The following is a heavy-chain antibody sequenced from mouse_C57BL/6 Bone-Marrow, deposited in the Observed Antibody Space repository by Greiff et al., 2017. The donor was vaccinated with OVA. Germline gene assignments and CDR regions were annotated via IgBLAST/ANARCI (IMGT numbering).Heavy chain of an antibody. V-gene: IGHV14-4*01. CDR3: TNDGYYFDY. CDR1: GFNIKDDY. CDR2: IDPENGDT. Sequence: EVQLKESGAELVRPGASVKLSCTASGFNIKDDYMHWVKQRPEQGLEWIGWIDPENGDTEYASKFQGKATITADTSSNTAYLQLSSLTSEDTAVYYCTNDGYYFDYWGQGTTLTVSS. D-gene: IGHD2-3*01. J-gene: IGHJ2*01.